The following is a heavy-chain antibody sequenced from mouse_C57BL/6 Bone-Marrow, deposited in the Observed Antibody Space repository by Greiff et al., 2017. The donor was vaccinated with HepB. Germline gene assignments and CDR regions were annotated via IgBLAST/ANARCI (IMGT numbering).Heavy chain of an antibody. D-gene: IGHD1-1*01. V-gene: IGHV1-50*01. J-gene: IGHJ4*01. CDR3: ARLDYGSSYYAMDY. CDR1: GYTFTSYW. Sequence: QVQLQQPGAELVKPGASVKLSCKASGYTFTSYWMQWVKQRPGQGLEWIGEIDPSDSYTTYNQKFKGKATLTVDTSSSTAYLQHSSLTSEDSAVYYCARLDYGSSYYAMDYWGQGTSVTVSS. CDR2: IDPSDSYT.